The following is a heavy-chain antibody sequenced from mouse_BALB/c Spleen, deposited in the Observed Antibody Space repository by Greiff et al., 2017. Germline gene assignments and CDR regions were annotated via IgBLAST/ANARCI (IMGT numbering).Heavy chain of an antibody. D-gene: IGHD1-1*01. Sequence: QVQLQQPGAELVKPGASVKLSCKASGYTFTSYWMHWVKQRPGQGLEWIGEINPSNGRTNYNEKFKSKATLTVDKSSSTAYMQLSSLTSEDSAVYYCANYYGSSPWFAYWGQGTLVTVSA. CDR3: ANYYGSSPWFAY. CDR2: INPSNGRT. V-gene: IGHV1S81*02. CDR1: GYTFTSYW. J-gene: IGHJ3*01.